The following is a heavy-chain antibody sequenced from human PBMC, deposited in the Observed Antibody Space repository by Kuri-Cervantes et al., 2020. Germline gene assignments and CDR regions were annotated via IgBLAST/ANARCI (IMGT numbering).Heavy chain of an antibody. Sequence: ASVKVSCKASGYTFTSYGISWVRQAPGQGLEWMGWISAYNGNTNYAQKFQGRVTMTRDTSISTAYMELSRLRSDDTAVYYCARGDVLRYFGWFSTNYYYYYGMDVWGQGTTVTVSS. J-gene: IGHJ6*02. CDR2: ISAYNGNT. D-gene: IGHD3-9*01. V-gene: IGHV1-18*01. CDR1: GYTFTSYG. CDR3: ARGDVLRYFGWFSTNYYYYYGMDV.